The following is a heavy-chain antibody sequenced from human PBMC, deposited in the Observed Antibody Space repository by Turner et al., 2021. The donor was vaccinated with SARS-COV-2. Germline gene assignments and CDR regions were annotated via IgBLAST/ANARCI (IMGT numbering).Heavy chain of an antibody. V-gene: IGHV3-53*01. Sequence: GGSRRLSCVASGFTVSINYMSWVRQAPGKGLEWVSVIYSGGCTYYADSVKGRFTLSRDNSKNTLYLQMESLRAEDTAVYYCARDGAWKPEGMDVWGQGTTVTVSS. CDR3: ARDGAWKPEGMDV. J-gene: IGHJ6*02. CDR1: GFTVSINY. CDR2: IYSGGCT. D-gene: IGHD1-1*01.